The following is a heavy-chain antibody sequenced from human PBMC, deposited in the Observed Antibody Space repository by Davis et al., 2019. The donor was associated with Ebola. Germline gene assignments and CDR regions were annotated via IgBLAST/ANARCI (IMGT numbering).Heavy chain of an antibody. V-gene: IGHV1-18*04. D-gene: IGHD7-27*01. CDR1: GYTSTTHG. J-gene: IGHJ2*01. Sequence: ASVKVSCKASGYTSTTHGISWVRLAPGQGLEWMGWISTYNGDIKYAQKFQGRVTMTTDTSSNTVYMELRSLRSDDTAVYYCARVSSLGIIWYFDLWGRGTLVTVSS. CDR2: ISTYNGDI. CDR3: ARVSSLGIIWYFDL.